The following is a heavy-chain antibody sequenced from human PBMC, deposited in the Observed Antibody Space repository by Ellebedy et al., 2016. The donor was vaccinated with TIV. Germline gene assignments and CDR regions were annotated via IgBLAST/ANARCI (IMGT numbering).Heavy chain of an antibody. CDR3: ATDGPGDPHAKPYYHYYGMDV. Sequence: AASVKVSCKVSGYSVTELSIHWVRQATGKGLEWMGGFDPEDDETFFAQNFQGRVTMNEETFTDTAYMELSSLRSEDTAVYYCATDGPGDPHAKPYYHYYGMDVWGQGTTVTVSS. CDR1: GYSVTELS. CDR2: FDPEDDET. V-gene: IGHV1-24*01. D-gene: IGHD2-2*01. J-gene: IGHJ6*02.